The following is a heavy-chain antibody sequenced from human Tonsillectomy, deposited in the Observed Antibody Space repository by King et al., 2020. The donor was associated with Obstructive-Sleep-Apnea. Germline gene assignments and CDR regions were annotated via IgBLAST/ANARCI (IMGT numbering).Heavy chain of an antibody. Sequence: QLVQSGGGLVQPGGSLRISCAASGFTVSNNYMSWVRQAPGEGLEWGSVIYSGCRTYYSDAVKCRVTISRDNSKNTLYLQMNSLRAEDTAVYYCARDGVGREGYWGQGTLVTVSS. V-gene: IGHV3-66*01. D-gene: IGHD1-26*01. J-gene: IGHJ4*02. CDR1: GFTVSNNY. CDR2: IYSGCRT. CDR3: ARDGVGREGY.